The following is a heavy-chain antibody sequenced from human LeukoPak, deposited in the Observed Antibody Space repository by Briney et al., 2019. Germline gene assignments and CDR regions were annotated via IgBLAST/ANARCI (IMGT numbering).Heavy chain of an antibody. CDR2: ITPNTGDT. D-gene: IGHD3-3*01. CDR1: GYTFTGYY. J-gene: IGHJ4*02. Sequence: ASVKVSCKASGYTFTGYYVHWVRQAPGQGLEWMGRITPNTGDTIYAQRFQGRATMTRDTSISAAYMELSSLRSDDTAIYYCARDLVGGIWSAGFWGQGTLATVSS. CDR3: ARDLVGGIWSAGF. V-gene: IGHV1-2*06.